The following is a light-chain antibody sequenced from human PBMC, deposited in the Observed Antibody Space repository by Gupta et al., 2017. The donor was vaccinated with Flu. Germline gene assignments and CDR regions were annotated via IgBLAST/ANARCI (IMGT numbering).Light chain of an antibody. Sequence: ELVMTQSPVTLSVSPGERAALSCRASQSVSRNLAWYQQKPGQPPRLLIHGDSTRVTGVPAMFSGRGSLTEFTLTIVSVQSEDFAVYYCQQDHDWPSTFGQGTKLEIK. J-gene: IGKJ2*01. CDR2: GDS. CDR3: QQDHDWPST. V-gene: IGKV3-15*01. CDR1: QSVSRN.